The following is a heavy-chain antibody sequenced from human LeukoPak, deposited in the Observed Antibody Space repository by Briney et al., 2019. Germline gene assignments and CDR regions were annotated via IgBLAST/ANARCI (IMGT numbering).Heavy chain of an antibody. CDR2: IYYSGST. CDR3: ARGFGEYYYDSSGYYYDWFDP. V-gene: IGHV4-30-4*01. D-gene: IGHD3-22*01. J-gene: IGHJ5*02. CDR1: GGSISSGDYY. Sequence: PSETLSLTCTVSGGSISSGDYYWSWIRQPPGKGLEWIGYIYYSGSTYYNPSLKNRVTISVDTSKNQFSLKLSSVTAADTAVYYCARGFGEYYYDSSGYYYDWFDPWGQGTLVTVSS.